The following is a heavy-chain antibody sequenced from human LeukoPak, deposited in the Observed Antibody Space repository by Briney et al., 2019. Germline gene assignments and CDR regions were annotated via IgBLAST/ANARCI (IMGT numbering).Heavy chain of an antibody. CDR2: INHSGST. CDR1: GGSFSGYY. J-gene: IGHJ4*02. CDR3: ARGDRTYGGYGY. Sequence: SETLSLTCAVYGGSFSGYYWSWIRQPPGKGLDWIGEINHSGSTNYNPSLKSRVTISVDTSKNQFSLKLSSVTAADTAVYYCARGDRTYGGYGYWGQGTLVTVSS. V-gene: IGHV4-34*01. D-gene: IGHD4-17*01.